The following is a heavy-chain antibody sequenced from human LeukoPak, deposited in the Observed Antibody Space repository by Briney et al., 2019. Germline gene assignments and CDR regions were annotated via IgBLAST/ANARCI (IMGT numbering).Heavy chain of an antibody. J-gene: IGHJ4*02. CDR3: AKYGNSGWVIDY. CDR1: GGFISRNY. V-gene: IGHV4-4*09. Sequence: SETLSLTCAVSGGFISRNYWSWIRQPDGKGREWIGHIYSSGSTNYNPSLKSRVTISVHTSKTQCSLKLSSVTAADTAVYFCAKYGNSGWVIDYWGQGTLVTVSS. CDR2: IYSSGST. D-gene: IGHD6-19*01.